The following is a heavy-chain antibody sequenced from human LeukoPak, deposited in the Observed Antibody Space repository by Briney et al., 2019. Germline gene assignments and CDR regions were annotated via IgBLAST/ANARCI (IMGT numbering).Heavy chain of an antibody. CDR2: ISGDGRST. D-gene: IGHD6-13*01. CDR3: AKGGGSSWDPLDY. J-gene: IGHJ4*02. V-gene: IGHV3-23*01. Sequence: PGGSLRLSCAASGFTFSSYAMNWVRQAPGKGLEWDSAISGDGRSTYYADSVKGRFTISRDNSQNTQSLQLNSLRAEDTAVYYCAKGGGSSWDPLDYWGQGTLVTVSS. CDR1: GFTFSSYA.